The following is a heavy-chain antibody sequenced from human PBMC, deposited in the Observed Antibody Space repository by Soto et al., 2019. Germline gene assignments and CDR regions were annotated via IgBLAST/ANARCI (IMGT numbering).Heavy chain of an antibody. J-gene: IGHJ4*02. V-gene: IGHV3-23*01. Sequence: GRSLRLSCAASGFTFSSHAMSLVRQAPGKGLEWVSAISGSGGSTYYADSVRGRFTISRDNSKNTLYLQMNSLRAEDTAVYYCAKDNYDFWRAEDYWGQGTLVTVSS. D-gene: IGHD3-3*01. CDR2: ISGSGGST. CDR1: GFTFSSHA. CDR3: AKDNYDFWRAEDY.